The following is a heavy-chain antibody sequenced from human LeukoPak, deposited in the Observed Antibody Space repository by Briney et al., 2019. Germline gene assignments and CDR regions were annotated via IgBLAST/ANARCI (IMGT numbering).Heavy chain of an antibody. V-gene: IGHV4-34*01. CDR1: GGSFSGYY. CDR3: ARGGRWLQYYFDY. J-gene: IGHJ4*02. D-gene: IGHD5-24*01. Sequence: PSETLSLTCAVYGGSFSGYYWSWIRQPPGKGLEWIGEINHSGSTNYNPSLKSRVTISVDTSKNQFSLKLSSVTAADTAVYYCARGGRWLQYYFDYWGQGTLVTVSS. CDR2: INHSGST.